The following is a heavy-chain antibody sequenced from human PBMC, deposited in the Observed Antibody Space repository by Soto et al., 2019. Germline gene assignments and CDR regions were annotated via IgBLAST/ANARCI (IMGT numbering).Heavy chain of an antibody. CDR2: ISGSGSSP. D-gene: IGHD1-26*01. J-gene: IGHJ4*02. V-gene: IGHV3-23*01. CDR1: GFTFSNYD. CDR3: AKEMRIYRSPFDY. Sequence: GESLKISCAASGFTFSNYDMSWVRQAPGKGLEWVSVISGSGSSPYYADSVKGRFTIARDNSKNTLYLQMNSLRAEDTAVYYCAKEMRIYRSPFDYWGQGVLVTVSS.